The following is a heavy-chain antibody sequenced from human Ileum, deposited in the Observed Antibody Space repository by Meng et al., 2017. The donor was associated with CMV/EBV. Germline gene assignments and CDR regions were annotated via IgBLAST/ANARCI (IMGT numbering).Heavy chain of an antibody. CDR1: GFTFRNYG. CDR3: AKDQADFDWNFDY. D-gene: IGHD3-9*01. V-gene: IGHV3-23*01. J-gene: IGHJ4*02. CDR2: NSGSAGLT. Sequence: CASSGFTFRNYGMSWGRQAAGKGLEWVSANSGSAGLTYYSDSVKGRFTISRANSRNTLYLHMNGPRAEDTATYYCAKDQADFDWNFDYWGQGTLVTVSS.